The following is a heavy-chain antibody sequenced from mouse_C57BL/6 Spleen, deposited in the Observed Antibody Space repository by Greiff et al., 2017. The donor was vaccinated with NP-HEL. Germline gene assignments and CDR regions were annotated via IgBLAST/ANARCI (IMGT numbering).Heavy chain of an antibody. V-gene: IGHV1-85*01. CDR3: AIYYGYYGY. CDR1: GYTFTSYD. D-gene: IGHD2-3*01. Sequence: VQLQQSGPELVKPGASVKLSCKASGYTFTSYDINWVKQRPGQGLEWIGWIYPRDGSTNYNEKLKGKGTLTVETSSSTAYMDLHSLTSEDAAVYFCAIYYGYYGYWGQGTTLTVSS. J-gene: IGHJ2*01. CDR2: IYPRDGST.